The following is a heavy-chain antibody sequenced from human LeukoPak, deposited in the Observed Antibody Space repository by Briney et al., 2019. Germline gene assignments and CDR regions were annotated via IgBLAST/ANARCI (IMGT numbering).Heavy chain of an antibody. CDR3: ASAGPQLRIVGADDAFDI. J-gene: IGHJ3*02. CDR1: GYTFINYG. D-gene: IGHD1-26*01. V-gene: IGHV1-69*05. CDR2: IIPIFGTA. Sequence: SVKVSCKTSGYTFINYGISWVRQAPGQGLEWMGGIIPIFGTANYAQKFQGRVTITTDESTSTAYMELSSLRSEDTAVYYCASAGPQLRIVGADDAFDIWGQGTMVTVSS.